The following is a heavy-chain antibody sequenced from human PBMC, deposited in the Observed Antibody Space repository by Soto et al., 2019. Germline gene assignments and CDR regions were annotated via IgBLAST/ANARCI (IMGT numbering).Heavy chain of an antibody. J-gene: IGHJ6*02. Sequence: SETLSLTCTVSGGSISSSSYYWGWIRQPPGKGLEWIGSIYYSGSTYYNPSLKSRVTISVDTSKNQFSLKLSSVTAADTAVYYCARLPMGQYFDWSPPYGMDVWGQGTTVTVSS. CDR3: ARLPMGQYFDWSPPYGMDV. V-gene: IGHV4-39*01. D-gene: IGHD3-9*01. CDR1: GGSISSSSYY. CDR2: IYYSGST.